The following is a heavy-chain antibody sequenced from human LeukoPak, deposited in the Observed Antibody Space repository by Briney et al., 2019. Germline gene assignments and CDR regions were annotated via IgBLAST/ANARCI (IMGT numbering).Heavy chain of an antibody. CDR3: ARQASSSWFARFDP. J-gene: IGHJ5*02. Sequence: SETLSLTCTVSGGSISSSNYYWTWIRQPPGKGLEWIGNIYYTGNNYHNPTLKRRVTISVDTSKNQFSLKLSSVTAADTAVYYCARQASSSWFARFDPWGQGTLATVSS. CDR1: GGSISSSNYY. D-gene: IGHD6-13*01. V-gene: IGHV4-39*01. CDR2: IYYTGNN.